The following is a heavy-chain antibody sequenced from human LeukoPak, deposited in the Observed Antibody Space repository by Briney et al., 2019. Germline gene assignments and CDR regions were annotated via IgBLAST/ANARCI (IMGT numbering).Heavy chain of an antibody. CDR1: GYTFTSYY. CDR3: ARDPDLGYCSGGSCYWFDP. Sequence: ASVKVSCKASGYTFTSYYMHWVRQAPGQGLEWMGWINPNSGGTNYAQKFQGRVTMTRDTSISTAYMELSRLRSDDTAVYYCARDPDLGYCSGGSCYWFDPWGQGTLVTVSS. J-gene: IGHJ5*02. CDR2: INPNSGGT. D-gene: IGHD2-15*01. V-gene: IGHV1-2*02.